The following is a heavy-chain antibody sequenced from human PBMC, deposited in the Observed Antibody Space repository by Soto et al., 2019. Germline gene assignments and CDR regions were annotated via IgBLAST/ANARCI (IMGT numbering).Heavy chain of an antibody. CDR1: GFTFSSYA. CDR3: ARDPALYYDILTVYYNGLKEGGFDY. V-gene: IGHV3-30-3*01. D-gene: IGHD3-9*01. CDR2: ISYDGSNK. J-gene: IGHJ4*02. Sequence: QVQLVESGGGVVQPGRSLRLSCAASGFTFSSYAMHWVRQAPGKGLEWVAVISYDGSNKYYADSVKGRFTISRDNSKNTLYLQMNSLRAEDTAVYYCARDPALYYDILTVYYNGLKEGGFDYWGQGTLVTVSS.